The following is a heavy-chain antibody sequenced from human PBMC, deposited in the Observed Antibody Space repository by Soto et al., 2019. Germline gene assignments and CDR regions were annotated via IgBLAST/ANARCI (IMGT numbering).Heavy chain of an antibody. CDR2: ISRDGGTK. V-gene: IGHV3-30*03. J-gene: IGHJ4*02. Sequence: QVQLVESGGVVVQPGRSLRLSCAVSGFTVSTYGMHWVRQAPGKGLEWVAVISRDGGTKYYADSVKGRFTISRVNSRNTLFLEMNSLRSDDMAVYYCTGEVASGYWGQGTLVTVSS. D-gene: IGHD2-8*02. CDR1: GFTVSTYG. CDR3: TGEVASGY.